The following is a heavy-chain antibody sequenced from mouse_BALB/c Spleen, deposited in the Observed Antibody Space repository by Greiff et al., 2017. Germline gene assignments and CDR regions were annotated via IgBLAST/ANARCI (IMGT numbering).Heavy chain of an antibody. CDR3: ARSNYGNYAWFAY. J-gene: IGHJ3*01. D-gene: IGHD2-1*01. CDR1: GYTFTDYN. V-gene: IGHV1-18*01. CDR2: INPNNGGT. Sequence: EVQLQESGPELVKPGASVKIPCKASGYTFTDYNMDWVKQSHGKSLEWIGDINPNNGGTIYNQKFKGKATLTVDKSSSTAYMELRSLTSEDTAVYYCARSNYGNYAWFAYWGQGTLVTVSA.